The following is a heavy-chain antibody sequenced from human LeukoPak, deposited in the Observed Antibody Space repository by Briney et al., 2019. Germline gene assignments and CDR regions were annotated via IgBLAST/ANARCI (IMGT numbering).Heavy chain of an antibody. D-gene: IGHD3-9*01. J-gene: IGHJ6*02. V-gene: IGHV1-18*01. CDR2: ISAYNGNT. CDR3: ARDSGPRYFDWLGSRSDYYYGMDV. CDR1: GYTFTSYG. Sequence: ASVKVSCKASGYTFTSYGISWVRQAPGQGLEWMGWISAYNGNTNYAQKLQGRVTMTTDTSTSTAYMELRSLRSDDTAVYYCARDSGPRYFDWLGSRSDYYYGMDVWGQGTTVTVSS.